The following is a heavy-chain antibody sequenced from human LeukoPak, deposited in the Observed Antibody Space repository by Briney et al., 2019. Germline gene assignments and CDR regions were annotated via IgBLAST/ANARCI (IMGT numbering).Heavy chain of an antibody. J-gene: IGHJ4*02. D-gene: IGHD3-10*01. CDR1: GYTFTGYY. Sequence: GASVKVSCKASGYTFTGYYMHWVRQAPGQGLEWMGWINPNSGGTNYAQKFQGRVTMTRDTSISTAYMELSRLRSDDTAVYYCARAGYGSGEPFDYWGQGTLVTVSS. CDR3: ARAGYGSGEPFDY. V-gene: IGHV1-2*02. CDR2: INPNSGGT.